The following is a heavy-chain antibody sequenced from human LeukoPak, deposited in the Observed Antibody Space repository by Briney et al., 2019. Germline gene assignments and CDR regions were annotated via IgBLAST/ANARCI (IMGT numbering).Heavy chain of an antibody. D-gene: IGHD4-17*01. CDR1: GFTVSSNY. Sequence: GGSLRLSCAASGFTVSSNYMSWVRQAPGKGLEWVSVIYSGGSTYYADSVKGRFTISRDNSKNTLYLQMNSLRAEDTAVYYCARAGRYGDYYFDYWGQRTLVTVSS. CDR2: IYSGGST. CDR3: ARAGRYGDYYFDY. V-gene: IGHV3-66*02. J-gene: IGHJ4*02.